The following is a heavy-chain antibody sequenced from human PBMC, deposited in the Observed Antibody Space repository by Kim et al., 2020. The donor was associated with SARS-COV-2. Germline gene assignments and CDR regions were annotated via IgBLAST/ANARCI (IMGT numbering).Heavy chain of an antibody. J-gene: IGHJ4*02. D-gene: IGHD5-12*01. CDR2: ISYDGSNK. CDR1: GFTFSSYA. Sequence: GGSLRLSCAASGFTFSSYAMHWVRQAPGKGLEWVAVISYDGSNKYYADSVKGRFTISRDNSKNTLYLQMNSLRAEDTAVYYCARDLGRDGYNWADYWGQGTLVTVSS. CDR3: ARDLGRDGYNWADY. V-gene: IGHV3-30*04.